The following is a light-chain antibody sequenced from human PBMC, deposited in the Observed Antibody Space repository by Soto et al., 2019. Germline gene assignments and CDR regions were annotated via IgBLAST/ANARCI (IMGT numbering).Light chain of an antibody. CDR3: HQYGSSPQT. CDR1: QSVSSN. J-gene: IGKJ1*01. V-gene: IGKV3-20*01. CDR2: DAS. Sequence: EIVMTQSPATLSMSPGERATLSCRASQSVSSNLAWYQQKPGQAPRLLIYDASIRATGIPARFSGSGSGTDFTLTVDRLEPEDFAVYYCHQYGSSPQTFGRGTKVDI.